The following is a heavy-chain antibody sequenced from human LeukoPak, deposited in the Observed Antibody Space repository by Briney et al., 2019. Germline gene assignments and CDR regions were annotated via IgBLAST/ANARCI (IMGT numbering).Heavy chain of an antibody. Sequence: SETLSLTCAVYGGSFSGYYWSWIRQPPGKGLELIGEINHSGSTNYNPSLKSRVTISVDTSKNQFSLKLSSVTAADTAVYYCARDGDYGDYVAYWYFDLWGRGTLVTVSS. J-gene: IGHJ2*01. CDR2: INHSGST. D-gene: IGHD4-17*01. V-gene: IGHV4-34*01. CDR3: ARDGDYGDYVAYWYFDL. CDR1: GGSFSGYY.